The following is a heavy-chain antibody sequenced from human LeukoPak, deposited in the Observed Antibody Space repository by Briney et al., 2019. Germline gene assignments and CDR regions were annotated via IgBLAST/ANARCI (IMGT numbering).Heavy chain of an antibody. D-gene: IGHD2-2*01. Sequence: ASVKVSCKASGNSFTGYYMHWVRRAPGQGLEWMGWINPYSGGTNCAQKFQGRVTMTRDTSISTAYMELSRLRSDDTAVYYCVRDRTKYCSSTSCPLDYWGQGTLVTVSS. J-gene: IGHJ4*02. CDR2: INPYSGGT. V-gene: IGHV1-2*02. CDR1: GNSFTGYY. CDR3: VRDRTKYCSSTSCPLDY.